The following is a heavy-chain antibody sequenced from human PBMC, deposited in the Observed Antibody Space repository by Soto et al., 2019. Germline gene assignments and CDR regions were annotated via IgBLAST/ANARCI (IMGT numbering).Heavy chain of an antibody. CDR2: IYYRGNA. J-gene: IGHJ4*02. CDR3: ARVSKIGGYFSYFDY. Sequence: PSETLSLTCSVSDDSINSDKYYWGWIRKPPGKGLEWIGSIYYRGNAYYNPSLQTRVTISLDKSKSQFSLTLNSVTAADTAVYLGARVSKIGGYFSYFDYGAQETLVPV. CDR1: DDSINSDKYY. V-gene: IGHV4-39*01. D-gene: IGHD6-19*01.